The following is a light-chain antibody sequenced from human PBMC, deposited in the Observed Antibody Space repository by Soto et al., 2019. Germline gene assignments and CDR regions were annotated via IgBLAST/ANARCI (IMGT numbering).Light chain of an antibody. CDR2: WAS. V-gene: IGKV4-1*01. CDR3: QQYYDTPST. Sequence: DIVMTQSPDSLAVSLGETATINCKSSQSVLYSSNNNNYIAWYQQKPGQPPKLIIYWASTRESGVPDRFSGSGSGTDFTLTISSLQAEDVAIYYCQQYYDTPSTFGQGTKVEIK. J-gene: IGKJ1*01. CDR1: QSVLYSSNNNNY.